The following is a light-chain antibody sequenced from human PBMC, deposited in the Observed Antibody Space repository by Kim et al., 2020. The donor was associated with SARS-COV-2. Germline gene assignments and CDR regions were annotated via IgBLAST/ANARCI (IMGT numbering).Light chain of an antibody. Sequence: QSALTQPASVSGSPGQSITISCTGTSSDVGGYNYVSWYQQHPGTAPKLMIYDVSYRPSGVSDRFSGSKSGNTASLTISGLQAEDEADYYCSSYTSSSTPYVFGTGTKVTVL. V-gene: IGLV2-14*03. CDR2: DVS. CDR1: SSDVGGYNY. J-gene: IGLJ1*01. CDR3: SSYTSSSTPYV.